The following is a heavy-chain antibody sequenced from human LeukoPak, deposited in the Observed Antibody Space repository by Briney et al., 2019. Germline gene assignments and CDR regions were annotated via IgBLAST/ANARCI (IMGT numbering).Heavy chain of an antibody. V-gene: IGHV3-30*03. CDR2: ISYDGSNK. CDR1: GFTLSSYG. Sequence: GGSLRLSCAASGFTLSSYGMHWVRQAPGKGLEWVAVISYDGSNKYYADSVKGRFTISRDNSKNTLYLQMNSLRAEDTAVYYCARDSGPQSLDYWGQGTLVTVSS. D-gene: IGHD4-11*01. CDR3: ARDSGPQSLDY. J-gene: IGHJ4*02.